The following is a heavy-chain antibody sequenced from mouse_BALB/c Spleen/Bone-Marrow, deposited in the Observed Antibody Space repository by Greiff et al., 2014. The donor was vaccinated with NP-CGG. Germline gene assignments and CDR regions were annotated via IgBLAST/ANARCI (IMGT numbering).Heavy chain of an antibody. CDR2: IDPANGNT. Sequence: EVKLVESGAELVKPGASVKLSCTASGFNIKDTYMHWVKQRPEQGLEWIGRIDPANGNTKYDPKFQGKATITADTSSNTAYLQLSSLTSEATAVYYCANYYYGSSLLAYWGQGTLVTVSA. V-gene: IGHV14-3*02. D-gene: IGHD1-1*01. CDR3: ANYYYGSSLLAY. J-gene: IGHJ3*01. CDR1: GFNIKDTY.